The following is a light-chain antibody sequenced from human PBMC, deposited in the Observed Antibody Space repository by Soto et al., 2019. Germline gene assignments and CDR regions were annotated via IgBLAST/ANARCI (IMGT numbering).Light chain of an antibody. CDR1: NSDVGGYNY. J-gene: IGLJ1*01. Sequence: QSVLTQPRSVSVSPGQSVTISCTGTNSDVGGYNYVSWYQQHPGKAPKLMIYDVSKRPSGVPYRFSGSKSGNTASLTISGLQAEDEADYYCYSHAGSYTFVFGTGTKVTVL. V-gene: IGLV2-11*01. CDR2: DVS. CDR3: YSHAGSYTFV.